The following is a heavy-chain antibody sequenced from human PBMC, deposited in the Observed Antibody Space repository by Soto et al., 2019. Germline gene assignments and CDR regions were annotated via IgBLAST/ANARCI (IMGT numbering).Heavy chain of an antibody. CDR2: IWYDGSNK. D-gene: IGHD3-3*01. CDR3: ARDKSITIFGVVTMTLDY. Sequence: GGSLRLSCAASGFTFSSYGMHWVRQAPGKGLEWVAVIWYDGSNKYYADSVKGRFTISRDNSKNTLYLQMNSLRAEDTAVYYCARDKSITIFGVVTMTLDYWGQGTLVTVSS. CDR1: GFTFSSYG. J-gene: IGHJ4*02. V-gene: IGHV3-33*01.